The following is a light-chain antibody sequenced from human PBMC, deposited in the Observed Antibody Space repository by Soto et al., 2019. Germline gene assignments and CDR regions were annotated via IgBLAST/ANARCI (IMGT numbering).Light chain of an antibody. CDR2: GAS. Sequence: EIVLTQSPGTLSFSPGEGATLSCRASQSINRNYLAWYQQRPGQAPRLLIFGASYRATGIPDRFSGSGSGTDFTLTISRLEPEDFAVYYCQQYGSSPYTFGQGAKLEIK. J-gene: IGKJ2*01. CDR1: QSINRNY. CDR3: QQYGSSPYT. V-gene: IGKV3-20*01.